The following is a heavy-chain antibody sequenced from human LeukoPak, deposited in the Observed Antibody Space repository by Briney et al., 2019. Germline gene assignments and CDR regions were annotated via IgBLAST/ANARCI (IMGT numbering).Heavy chain of an antibody. CDR3: ARDPGKEWLVYIDY. Sequence: PGGSLRLSCAASGFTFSSYAMSWVRQAPGKGLEWVSAISGSGGSTYYADSVKGRFTISRDNSKNTLYLQMNSLRAEDTAVYYCARDPGKEWLVYIDYCGQGTLVTVSS. J-gene: IGHJ4*02. CDR2: ISGSGGST. CDR1: GFTFSSYA. D-gene: IGHD6-19*01. V-gene: IGHV3-23*01.